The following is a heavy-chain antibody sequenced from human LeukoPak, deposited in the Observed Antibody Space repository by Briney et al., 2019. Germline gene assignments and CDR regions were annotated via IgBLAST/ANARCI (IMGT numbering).Heavy chain of an antibody. V-gene: IGHV4-39*07. D-gene: IGHD3-10*01. CDR2: IYYSGST. J-gene: IGHJ4*02. CDR1: GGSISSSSYY. CDR3: ARDVRRDSGYYFDY. Sequence: SETLSLTCAVSGGSISSSSYYWGWIRQPPGKGLEWIGSIYYSGSTYYNPSLKSRVTISVDTSKNQFSLKLSSVTAADTAVYYCARDVRRDSGYYFDYWGQGTLVTVSS.